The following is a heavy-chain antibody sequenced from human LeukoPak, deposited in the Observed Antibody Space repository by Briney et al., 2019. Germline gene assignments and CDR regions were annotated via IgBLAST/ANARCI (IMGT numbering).Heavy chain of an antibody. V-gene: IGHV4-61*02. J-gene: IGHJ2*01. CDR1: GGSISSGSYY. CDR3: ARPVDSRWYFDL. Sequence: SETLSLTCTVSGGSISSGSYYWSWIRQPAGKGLEWIGRIYTSGSTNYNPSLKSRVTISVDTSKNQFSLKLSSVTAADTAVYYCARPVDSRWYFDLWGRGTLVTVSS. CDR2: IYTSGST.